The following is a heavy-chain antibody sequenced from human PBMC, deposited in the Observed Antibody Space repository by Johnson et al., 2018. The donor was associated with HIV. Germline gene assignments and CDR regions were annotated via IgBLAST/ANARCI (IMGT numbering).Heavy chain of an antibody. Sequence: QVQLAESGGGVVQPGRSLRLSCAASGFTFSSYAMQWVRQAPGKGLEWVAVISYDGSNKYYADSVKGRFTISRDNSKNTLYLQMNSLRAEDTAVYYCARDSETSITMIVVVITGAFDIWDQGTMVTVSS. CDR2: ISYDGSNK. CDR1: GFTFSSYA. D-gene: IGHD3-22*01. CDR3: ARDSETSITMIVVVITGAFDI. J-gene: IGHJ3*02. V-gene: IGHV3-30-3*01.